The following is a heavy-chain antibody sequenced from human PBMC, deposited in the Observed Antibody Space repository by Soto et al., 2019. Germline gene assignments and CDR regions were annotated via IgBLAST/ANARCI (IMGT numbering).Heavy chain of an antibody. CDR1: GLTFDDYA. CDR3: ASGRGYDILTGYYPYFDY. D-gene: IGHD3-9*01. V-gene: IGHV3-9*01. Sequence: EVQLVESGGGLVQSGTSLRLSCAASGLTFDDYAMHWVRQAPGKDLEWVSGISWNSGSIGYADSVKGRFTISRDNAKKSLYLQMNSLRAGDTALYYCASGRGYDILTGYYPYFDYWGQGTLVTVSS. CDR2: ISWNSGSI. J-gene: IGHJ4*02.